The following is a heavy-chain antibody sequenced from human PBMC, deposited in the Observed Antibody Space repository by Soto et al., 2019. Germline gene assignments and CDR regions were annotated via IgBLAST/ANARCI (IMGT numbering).Heavy chain of an antibody. J-gene: IGHJ6*01. CDR1: GFTFDDYA. D-gene: IGHD4-17*01. CDR2: ITWNSGSI. CDR3: AKDGGDRLRYGYYGMDV. Sequence: EVQLVESGGGLVQPGRSLRLSCAASGFTFDDYAMHWVRQVPGKGLEWVSGITWNSGSIDYADSVKGRFTISRDNAKNSLYLQMNSLRADDTALYYCAKDGGDRLRYGYYGMDVW. V-gene: IGHV3-9*01.